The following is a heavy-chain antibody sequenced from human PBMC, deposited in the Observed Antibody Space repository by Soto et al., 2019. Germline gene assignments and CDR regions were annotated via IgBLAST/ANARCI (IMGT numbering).Heavy chain of an antibody. V-gene: IGHV4-31*03. CDR1: GGSISSDGNY. CDR2: SYYSGST. J-gene: IGHJ6*02. Sequence: QVQLQESGPGLVKSSQTLSLTCTVSGGSISSDGNYWSWIRQHPGKGLEWIGYSYYSGSTNYNLSLNSRVTISVDTSKNQFSLKLNSVTAADTAVYYCARARMVRGIIYYYGMDVWGQGTTVTVSS. D-gene: IGHD3-10*01. CDR3: ARARMVRGIIYYYGMDV.